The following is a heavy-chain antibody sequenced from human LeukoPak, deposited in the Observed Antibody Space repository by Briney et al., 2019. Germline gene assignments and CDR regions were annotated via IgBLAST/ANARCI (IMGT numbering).Heavy chain of an antibody. J-gene: IGHJ4*02. V-gene: IGHV4-4*07. Sequence: SETLSLTCTVSGGSISSYYWSWIRQPAGKGLEGIGRIYTSGSTNYNPSLKSRVTMSVDTSKNQSSLTLSSVTAADTAVYYCARDPNREFDYWGQGTLVTVSS. CDR2: IYTSGST. D-gene: IGHD1-26*01. CDR3: ARDPNREFDY. CDR1: GGSISSYY.